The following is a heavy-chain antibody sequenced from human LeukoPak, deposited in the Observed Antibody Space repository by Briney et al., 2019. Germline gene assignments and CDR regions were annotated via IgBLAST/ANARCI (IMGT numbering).Heavy chain of an antibody. V-gene: IGHV3-23*01. J-gene: IGHJ4*02. D-gene: IGHD3-10*01. Sequence: GVSLRISCAASGLWFSSYVMNWVRQAPGKGLEWVSTINGDGDGTYYADSVKGRITIFRDNSRNTVYLQMNSLGVEDTAIYYCAHSDFYVSGKYAGLDNWGQGTLVTVSS. CDR1: GLWFSSYV. CDR3: AHSDFYVSGKYAGLDN. CDR2: INGDGDGT.